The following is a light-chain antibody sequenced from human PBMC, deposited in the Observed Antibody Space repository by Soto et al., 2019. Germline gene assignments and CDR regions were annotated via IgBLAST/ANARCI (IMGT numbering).Light chain of an antibody. Sequence: QSVLTQPPSASGTPGQRVTIPCSGSSSNIGSNFVNWYQQLPGTAPKLLMYNNNQRPSGVPDRFSGSKSGTSASLAISGPQSGDEADYHCETWDDSLNGLVFGGGTQLTVL. J-gene: IGLJ3*02. CDR2: NNN. V-gene: IGLV1-44*01. CDR3: ETWDDSLNGLV. CDR1: SSNIGSNF.